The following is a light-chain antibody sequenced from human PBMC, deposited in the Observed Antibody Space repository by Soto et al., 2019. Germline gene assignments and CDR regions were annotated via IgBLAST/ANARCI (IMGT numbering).Light chain of an antibody. V-gene: IGKV3-11*01. CDR3: QQRSNWPVT. CDR2: DAS. J-gene: IGKJ1*01. CDR1: QSVSSY. Sequence: EIVLTQSPATLSLSPGEGATLSCRASQSVSSYLAWYQQKPGQAPRLLIYDASNRATGIPARFSGSGSGTDFTLLISSLEPEAFAVYYCQQRSNWPVTCGLVTKVEV.